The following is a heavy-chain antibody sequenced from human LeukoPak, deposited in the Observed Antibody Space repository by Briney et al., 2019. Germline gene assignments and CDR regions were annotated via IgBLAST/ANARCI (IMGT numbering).Heavy chain of an antibody. CDR1: GGSISSGGYY. Sequence: SETLSLTCTVSGGSISSGGYYWSWIRQHPGKGLEWIGYIYYSGSTYYNPSPKSRVTISVDTSKNQFSLKLSSVTAADTAVYYCARAAGVYYDSSGYYQPYFQHWGQGTLITVSS. J-gene: IGHJ1*01. CDR3: ARAAGVYYDSSGYYQPYFQH. D-gene: IGHD3-22*01. V-gene: IGHV4-31*03. CDR2: IYYSGST.